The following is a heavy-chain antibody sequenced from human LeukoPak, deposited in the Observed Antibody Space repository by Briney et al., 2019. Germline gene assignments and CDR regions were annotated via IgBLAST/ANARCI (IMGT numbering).Heavy chain of an antibody. CDR3: ARGGGDYCFDY. V-gene: IGHV3-11*01. J-gene: IGHJ4*02. CDR1: GFTLSDYY. D-gene: IGHD2-21*02. CDR2: ISSSGSDI. Sequence: GGSLRLSCAASGFTLSDYYMSWIRQAPGKGLEWVSYISSSGSDIYYADSVKGRFTISRDNANNSLYLQMNSLGAEDTAVYFCARGGGDYCFDYWGQGALVTVSS.